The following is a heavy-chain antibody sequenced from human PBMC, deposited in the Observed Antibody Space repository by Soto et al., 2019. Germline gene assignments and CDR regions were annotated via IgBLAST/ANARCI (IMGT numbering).Heavy chain of an antibody. J-gene: IGHJ3*02. V-gene: IGHV1-3*01. CDR1: GYTFDNYA. Sequence: QVQLVQSGAQVKKPGASVKVSCKASGYTFDNYALHWVRQAPGRRLEWMGWFHAGNGYTKYSRSFQGRVTITRDTSASTVHMDLSSLRSEDTAVYYCARVQYSGYDFKLAFDIWGQGTMVTVSS. D-gene: IGHD5-12*01. CDR3: ARVQYSGYDFKLAFDI. CDR2: FHAGNGYT.